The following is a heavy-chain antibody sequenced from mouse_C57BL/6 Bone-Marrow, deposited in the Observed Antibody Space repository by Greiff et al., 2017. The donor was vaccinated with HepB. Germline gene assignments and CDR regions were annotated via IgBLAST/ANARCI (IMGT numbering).Heavy chain of an antibody. CDR3: ARGVVYYGSSSSMDY. D-gene: IGHD1-1*01. CDR2: INPGSGGT. V-gene: IGHV1-54*01. CDR1: GYAFTNYL. J-gene: IGHJ4*01. Sequence: QVQLQQSGAELVRPGTSVKVSCKASGYAFTNYLIEWVKQRPGQGLEWIGVINPGSGGTNYNEKFKGKATLTADKSSSTAYMQLSSLTSEDSAVYFCARGVVYYGSSSSMDYWGQGTSVTVSS.